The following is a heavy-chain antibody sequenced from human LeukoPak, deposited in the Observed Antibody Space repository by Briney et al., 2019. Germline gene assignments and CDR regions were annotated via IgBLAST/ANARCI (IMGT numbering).Heavy chain of an antibody. CDR2: ISWNSGSI. CDR1: GFTFDDYA. J-gene: IGHJ4*02. CDR3: AKAVQLWFYYFDY. V-gene: IGHV3-9*01. Sequence: PGGSLRLSCAASGFTFDDYAMHWVRQAPGKGLEWVSGISWNSGSIGYADSVKGRFTISRDNAKNSLYLQMNRLRAEDTALYYCAKAVQLWFYYFDYWGQGTLVTVSS. D-gene: IGHD5-18*01.